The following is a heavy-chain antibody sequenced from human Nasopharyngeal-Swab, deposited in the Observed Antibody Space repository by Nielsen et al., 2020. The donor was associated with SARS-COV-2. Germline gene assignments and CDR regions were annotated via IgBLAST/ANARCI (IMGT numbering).Heavy chain of an antibody. J-gene: IGHJ4*02. D-gene: IGHD2-8*02. Sequence: GESLKISCAASGFTFSSYWMSWVRQAPEKGLEWVANINQDGSAQNYVDSVRGRLTISRDNTKNSLYLRMDSLRIEDTGVYYCARDRVFGYTGAWNSVFDYWGQGTLVAVSS. CDR3: ARDRVFGYTGAWNSVFDY. CDR1: GFTFSSYW. CDR2: INQDGSAQ. V-gene: IGHV3-7*01.